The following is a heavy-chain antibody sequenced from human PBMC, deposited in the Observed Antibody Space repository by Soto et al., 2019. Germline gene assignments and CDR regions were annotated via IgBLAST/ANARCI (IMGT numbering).Heavy chain of an antibody. CDR1: GFTFSSYA. CDR3: ARDFSYYGMDV. Sequence: WGSLRLSCAASGFTFSSYAMHWVRQAPGKGLEWVAVISYDGSNKYYADSVKGRFTISRDNSKNTLYLQMNSLRAEDTAVYYCARDFSYYGMDVWGQGTTVTVSS. V-gene: IGHV3-30-3*01. CDR2: ISYDGSNK. J-gene: IGHJ6*02.